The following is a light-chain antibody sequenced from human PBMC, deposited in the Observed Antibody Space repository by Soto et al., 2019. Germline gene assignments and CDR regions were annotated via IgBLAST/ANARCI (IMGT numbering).Light chain of an antibody. CDR1: KLGNRH. J-gene: IGLJ2*01. V-gene: IGLV3-1*01. CDR2: QDN. CDR3: QAWDSSALV. Sequence: SYELTQPPSVSVSPGQTAFIACSGDKLGNRHVCWYQQRPGRSPVLLIYQDNKRPSGISERFSGSNFGDTATLTISGTQTMDEADYYCQAWDSSALVFGGGTKVTVL.